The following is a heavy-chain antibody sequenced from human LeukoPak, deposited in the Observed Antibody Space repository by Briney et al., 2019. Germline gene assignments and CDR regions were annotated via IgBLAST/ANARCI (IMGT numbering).Heavy chain of an antibody. D-gene: IGHD3-22*01. V-gene: IGHV3-30-3*01. J-gene: IGHJ4*02. CDR1: GFTFSSYA. CDR3: ARELKDRTLTYYYDSSGYPVDY. CDR2: ISYDGSNK. Sequence: PGGSLRLSCAASGFTFSSYAMHWVRQAPGKGLEWVAVISYDGSNKYYADSVKGRFTISRDNSKNTLYLQMNSLRAEDTAVYYCARELKDRTLTYYYDSSGYPVDYWGQGTLVTVSS.